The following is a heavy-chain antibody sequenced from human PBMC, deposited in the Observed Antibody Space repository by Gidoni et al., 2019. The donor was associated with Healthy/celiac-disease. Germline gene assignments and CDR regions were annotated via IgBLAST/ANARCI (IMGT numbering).Heavy chain of an antibody. J-gene: IGHJ6*02. CDR2: IYYSGST. V-gene: IGHV4-59*01. CDR1: GCPIRSSY. D-gene: IGHD3-10*01. CDR3: ARDAGITMVRGVSDYYGMDV. Sequence: QVQLQESGPGLVKPSETLSLTCPVPGCPIRSSYSRWIRPPPGKGLEWIGYIYYSGSTNYNPSLKSRVTISVDTSKNQFSLKLSSVTAADTAVYYCARDAGITMVRGVSDYYGMDVWGQGTTVTVSS.